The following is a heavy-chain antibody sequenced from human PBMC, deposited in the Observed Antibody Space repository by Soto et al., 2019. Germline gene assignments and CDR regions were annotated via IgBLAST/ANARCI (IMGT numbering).Heavy chain of an antibody. J-gene: IGHJ2*01. V-gene: IGHV4-59*01. CDR2: IYYSGST. D-gene: IGHD3-10*01. CDR3: AGRRGRGDWYFDL. Sequence: SETLSLTCTVSGGSISSYYWSWIRQPPGKGLEWIGYIYYSGSTTYNPSLKSRVTISEDTSKNQFSLKLSSVTAADTGVYYCAGRRGRGDWYFDLWGRGTLVTVSS. CDR1: GGSISSYY.